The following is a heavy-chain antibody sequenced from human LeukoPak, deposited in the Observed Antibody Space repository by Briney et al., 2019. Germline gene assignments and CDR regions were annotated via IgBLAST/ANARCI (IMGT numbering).Heavy chain of an antibody. CDR2: IYYSGST. CDR3: ARERKDCSGGSCYGVFDY. CDR1: GGSTSSSSYN. D-gene: IGHD2-15*01. J-gene: IGHJ4*02. Sequence: SETLSLTCTVSGGSTSSSSYNWGWIRQPPGKGLEWIASIYYSGSTYYNPSLKSRVTISVDTSKNQFSLKLSSVTAADTAVYYCARERKDCSGGSCYGVFDYWGQGTLVTVSS. V-gene: IGHV4-39*07.